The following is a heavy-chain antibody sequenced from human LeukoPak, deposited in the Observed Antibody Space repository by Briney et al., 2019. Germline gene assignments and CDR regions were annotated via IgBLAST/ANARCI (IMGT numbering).Heavy chain of an antibody. CDR3: ARASSGWYQYYFDY. CDR1: GGSISSYY. V-gene: IGHV4-4*08. Sequence: SETLSLTCTVSGGSISSYYWSWIRQPPGKGLEWIGYIYSSGNTNYNPSLKSRVTISVDTSKNQSSLKLSSVTAADTAVYYCARASSGWYQYYFDYWGQGTLVTVSS. CDR2: IYSSGNT. J-gene: IGHJ4*02. D-gene: IGHD6-19*01.